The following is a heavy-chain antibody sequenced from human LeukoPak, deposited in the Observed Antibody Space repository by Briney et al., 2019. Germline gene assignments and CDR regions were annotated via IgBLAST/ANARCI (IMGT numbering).Heavy chain of an antibody. Sequence: ASVKVSCKASGYTFTSYYMHWVRQAPGQGLEWMGIINPSGGSTRYAQKFQGRVTMTRDTSTSTVYMELSRLRSEDTAVYNCPRNPVTTKYFDYWGQGTLVTVSS. D-gene: IGHD4-17*01. CDR3: PRNPVTTKYFDY. V-gene: IGHV1-46*01. J-gene: IGHJ4*02. CDR1: GYTFTSYY. CDR2: INPSGGST.